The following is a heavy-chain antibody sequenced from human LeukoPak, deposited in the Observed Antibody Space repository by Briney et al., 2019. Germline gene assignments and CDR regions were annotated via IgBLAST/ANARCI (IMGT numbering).Heavy chain of an antibody. J-gene: IGHJ4*02. V-gene: IGHV3-53*01. CDR2: IYSGGSA. Sequence: GGSLRLSCAASGFTVSTKYMSWVRQAPGKGLEWVSVIYSGGSAHYADSVKGRFTISRDNSKNTLYLQMNSLRVEDTAVYYCARLDRTMVPDNWGQGTLVTVSS. CDR3: ARLDRTMVPDN. CDR1: GFTVSTKY. D-gene: IGHD5-18*01.